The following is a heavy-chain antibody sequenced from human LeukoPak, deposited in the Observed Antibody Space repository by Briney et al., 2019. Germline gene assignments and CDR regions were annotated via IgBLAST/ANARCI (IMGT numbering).Heavy chain of an antibody. V-gene: IGHV4-59*12. CDR1: GGSISSYY. J-gene: IGHJ4*02. Sequence: PSETLSLTCSVSGGSISSYYWSWIRQPPGKGLEWIGYLYYSGSTNYNPSLKSRVTISVDTSKKQFSLKLRSVTAADTAVYYCARDRYYGSGSYYNHFDYWGQGTLVTVSS. CDR2: LYYSGST. D-gene: IGHD3-10*01. CDR3: ARDRYYGSGSYYNHFDY.